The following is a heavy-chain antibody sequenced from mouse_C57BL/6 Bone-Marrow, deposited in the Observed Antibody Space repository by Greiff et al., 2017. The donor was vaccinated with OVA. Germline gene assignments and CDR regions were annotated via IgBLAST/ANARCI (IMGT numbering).Heavy chain of an antibody. CDR1: GYTFTSYW. V-gene: IGHV1-69*01. CDR3: AKMGKGPDYYDY. D-gene: IGHD2-3*01. CDR2: IDPSDSYT. J-gene: IGHJ2*01. Sequence: QVQLQQPGAELVLPGASVKLSCKASGYTFTSYWVHWVKQRPGQGLEWIGEIDPSDSYTNYNQKFKGQSTLTVDKSSSTAYMQLSSLTSEDTAVYYCAKMGKGPDYYDYWGQGTTLTVSS.